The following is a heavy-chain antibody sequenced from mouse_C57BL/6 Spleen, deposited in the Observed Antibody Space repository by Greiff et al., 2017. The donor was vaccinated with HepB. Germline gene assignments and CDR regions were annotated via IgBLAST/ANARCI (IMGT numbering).Heavy chain of an antibody. J-gene: IGHJ1*03. CDR2: IDPSDSYT. V-gene: IGHV1-59*01. Sequence: QVQLQQPGAELVRPGTSVKLSCKASGYTFTSYWMHWVKQRPGQGLEWIGVIDPSDSYTNYNQKFKGKATLTVDTSSSTAYMQLSSLTSEDSAVYYCARRDYGSSYYWYFYVGGTGTTVTVSS. D-gene: IGHD1-1*01. CDR3: ARRDYGSSYYWYFYV. CDR1: GYTFTSYW.